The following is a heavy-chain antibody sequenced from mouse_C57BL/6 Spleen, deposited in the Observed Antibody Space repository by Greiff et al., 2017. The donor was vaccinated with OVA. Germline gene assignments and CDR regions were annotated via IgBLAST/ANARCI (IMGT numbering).Heavy chain of an antibody. CDR1: GFTFSSYG. Sequence: EVKVVESGGDLVKPGGSLKLSCAASGFTFSSYGMSWVRQTPDKRLEWVATISSGGSYTYYPDSVKGRFTISRDNAKNTLYLQMSSLKSEDTAMYYCARHPDGGYWYFDVWGTGTTVTVSS. J-gene: IGHJ1*03. CDR2: ISSGGSYT. CDR3: ARHPDGGYWYFDV. V-gene: IGHV5-6*01.